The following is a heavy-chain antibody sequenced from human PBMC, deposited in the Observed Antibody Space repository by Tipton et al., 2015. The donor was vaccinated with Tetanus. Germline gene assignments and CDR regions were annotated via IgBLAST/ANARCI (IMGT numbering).Heavy chain of an antibody. CDR2: ISGSGEIV. CDR1: GFIFSNNS. V-gene: IGHV3-48*02. J-gene: IGHJ3*01. CDR3: SRGGLPRPGADVFDF. Sequence: SLRLSCAASGFIFSNNSMNWVRQAPGKGLDWVSHISGSGEIVHYADSVKGRFTISRDNSKNSLYLQMDSLRDEDSAVYYCSRGGLPRPGADVFDFWGQGAMVTVSS. D-gene: IGHD3-10*01.